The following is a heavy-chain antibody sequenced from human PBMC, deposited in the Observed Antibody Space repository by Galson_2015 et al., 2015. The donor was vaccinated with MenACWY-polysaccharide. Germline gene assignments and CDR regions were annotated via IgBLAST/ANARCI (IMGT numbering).Heavy chain of an antibody. J-gene: IGHJ3*02. D-gene: IGHD2-21*01. Sequence: SLRLSCAASGFTFSDYYMSWIRQAPGKGLEWVSYISSSGSTIYYADSVKGRFTISRDNAKNSLYLQMNSLRAEDTAVYYCAREPELWHALNDAFDIWGQGTMVTVSS. CDR2: ISSSGSTI. CDR1: GFTFSDYY. CDR3: AREPELWHALNDAFDI. V-gene: IGHV3-11*04.